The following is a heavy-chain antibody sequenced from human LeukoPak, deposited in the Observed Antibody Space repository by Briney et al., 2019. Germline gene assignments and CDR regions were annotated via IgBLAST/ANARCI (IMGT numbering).Heavy chain of an antibody. J-gene: IGHJ4*02. CDR1: GYTFTSYD. V-gene: IGHV1-8*01. CDR3: ARGFRRYDILTGRGGYYFDY. CDR2: MNPNSGNT. Sequence: ASVKVSCKASGYTFTSYDINWVRQATGQGLEWMGWMNPNSGNTGYAQKFQGRVTMTRNTSISTAYKELSSLRSEDTAVYYCARGFRRYDILTGRGGYYFDYWGQGTLVTVSS. D-gene: IGHD3-9*01.